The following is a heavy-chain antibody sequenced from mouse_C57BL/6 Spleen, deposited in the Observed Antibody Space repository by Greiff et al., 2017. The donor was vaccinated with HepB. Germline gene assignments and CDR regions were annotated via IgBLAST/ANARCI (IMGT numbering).Heavy chain of an antibody. CDR1: GFSLTSYA. CDR3: GRNLYYGNYQIYFDV. CDR2: IWTGGGT. D-gene: IGHD2-1*01. Sequence: VKLQESGPGLVAPSQSLSITCTVSGFSLTSYAISWVRQPPGKGLEWLGVIWTGGGTNYNSALKSRLSISNDNSKSQVFLKMNSLQTDDTARYYCGRNLYYGNYQIYFDVWGTGTTVTVSS. J-gene: IGHJ1*03. V-gene: IGHV2-9-1*01.